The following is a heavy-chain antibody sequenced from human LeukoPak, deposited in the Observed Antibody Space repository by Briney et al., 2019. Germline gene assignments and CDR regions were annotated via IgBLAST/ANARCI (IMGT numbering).Heavy chain of an antibody. CDR3: ARQKITTSDY. Sequence: PSETLSLTGTVSGGSISSSSHYWGWIRQPPGRGLEWIGSIYYSGSTYYNPSLKSRVTISVDTSKNQFSLRLSSVTAADAAVYFCARQKITTSDYWGQGTLVTVSS. CDR2: IYYSGST. J-gene: IGHJ4*02. V-gene: IGHV4-39*01. CDR1: GGSISSSSHY. D-gene: IGHD3-22*01.